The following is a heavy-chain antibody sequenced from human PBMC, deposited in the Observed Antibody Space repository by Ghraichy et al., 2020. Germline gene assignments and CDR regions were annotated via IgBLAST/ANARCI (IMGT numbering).Heavy chain of an antibody. CDR1: GGTFSSYA. J-gene: IGHJ4*02. D-gene: IGHD5-12*01. CDR2: IIPIFGTA. Sequence: SVKVSCKASGGTFSSYAISWVRQAPGQGLEWMGGIIPIFGTANYAQKFQGRVTITADKSTSTAYMELSSLRSEDTAVYYCARAQGDSGYDFPIPFDYWGQGTLVTVSS. V-gene: IGHV1-69*06. CDR3: ARAQGDSGYDFPIPFDY.